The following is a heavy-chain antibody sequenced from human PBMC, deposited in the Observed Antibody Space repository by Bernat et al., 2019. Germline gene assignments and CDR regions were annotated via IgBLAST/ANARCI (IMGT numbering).Heavy chain of an antibody. Sequence: QMQLVESGGGVVQPGRSLRLSCAASGFTFSSYGMHWVRQAPGKGLEWVAVIWYDGSNKYYADSVKGRFTISRDNSKNTLYLQMNSLRAEDTAVYYCAGYYDYIWGSYRYNAFDIWGQGTMVTVSS. CDR3: AGYYDYIWGSYRYNAFDI. V-gene: IGHV3-33*01. J-gene: IGHJ3*02. D-gene: IGHD3-16*02. CDR1: GFTFSSYG. CDR2: IWYDGSNK.